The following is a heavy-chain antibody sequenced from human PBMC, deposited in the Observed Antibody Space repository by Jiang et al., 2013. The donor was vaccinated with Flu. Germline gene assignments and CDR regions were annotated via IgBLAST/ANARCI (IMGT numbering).Heavy chain of an antibody. D-gene: IGHD3-16*01. Sequence: IIYPGDSDTRYSPSFQGQVTISADKSISTAYLQWSSLKASDTAMYYCARRLWAAPSGMDVWGQGTTVTVSS. CDR2: IYPGDSDT. V-gene: IGHV5-51*01. CDR3: ARRLWAAPSGMDV. J-gene: IGHJ6*02.